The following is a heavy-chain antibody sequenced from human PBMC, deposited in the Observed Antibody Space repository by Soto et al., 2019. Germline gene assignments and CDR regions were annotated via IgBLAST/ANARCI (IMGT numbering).Heavy chain of an antibody. J-gene: IGHJ5*02. CDR2: INVYNGDR. D-gene: IGHD2-21*02. CDR1: GYIFTKYG. Sequence: SVKVSCKAQGYIFTKYGIGWVRQAPGDGLEWMGLINVYNGDRKVAQKFQDRVSMTTDTATDTAYMELKSLRSGDTAVYYCARLQLGGDRMLNWFDPWGQGTLVTVSS. V-gene: IGHV1-18*01. CDR3: ARLQLGGDRMLNWFDP.